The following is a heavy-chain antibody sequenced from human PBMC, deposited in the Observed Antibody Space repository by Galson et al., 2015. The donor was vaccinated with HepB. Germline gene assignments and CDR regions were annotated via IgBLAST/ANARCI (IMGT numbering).Heavy chain of an antibody. V-gene: IGHV3-7*03. J-gene: IGHJ3*02. D-gene: IGHD2-2*01. CDR2: IKQDGSEK. CDR3: ARVQTWYCTSTTCFATGDAFDI. Sequence: SLRLSCAASGFTFSSYWMSWVRQAPGKGLEWVANIKQDGSEKYYVDSVKGRFTISRDNAKNSLYLLLNSLRAEDTAVYYCARVQTWYCTSTTCFATGDAFDIWGQGTMVTVSS. CDR1: GFTFSSYW.